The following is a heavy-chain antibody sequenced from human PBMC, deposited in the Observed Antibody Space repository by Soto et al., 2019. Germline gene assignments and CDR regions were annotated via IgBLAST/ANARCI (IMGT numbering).Heavy chain of an antibody. J-gene: IGHJ5*02. CDR2: VNPNSGNT. V-gene: IGHV1-8*01. Sequence: ASVKVSCKASGYTFTSYDINWVRQATGQGLEWMGWVNPNSGNTGYAQKFQGRVTMTRNTSISTAYMELSSLRSEDTALYYCARAEYSSTWYGWFDPWAQGTLVTVSS. CDR1: GYTFTSYD. D-gene: IGHD6-13*01. CDR3: ARAEYSSTWYGWFDP.